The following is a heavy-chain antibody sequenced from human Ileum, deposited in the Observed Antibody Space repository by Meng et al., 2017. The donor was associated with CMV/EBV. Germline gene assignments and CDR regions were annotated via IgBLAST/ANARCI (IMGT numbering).Heavy chain of an antibody. Sequence: LSFAASGFPFTGSAMPWVRPAPGKGLEWVAVISYDGSNKSYADSVKGRFTISRDNSKNTLYLQMNSLRAEDTAVYYCVRGTGGPFDPWGQGTLVTVSS. V-gene: IGHV3-30*04. D-gene: IGHD1-14*01. CDR1: GFPFTGSA. CDR3: VRGTGGPFDP. CDR2: ISYDGSNK. J-gene: IGHJ5*02.